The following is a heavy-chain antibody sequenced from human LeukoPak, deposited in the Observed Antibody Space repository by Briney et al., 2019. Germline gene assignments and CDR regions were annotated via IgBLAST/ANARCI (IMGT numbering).Heavy chain of an antibody. V-gene: IGHV1-18*01. CDR1: GYTFTNYG. D-gene: IGHD1-26*01. Sequence: GASVKVSCKASGYTFTNYGISWVRQAPGQGLEWMGWISAYNGNTNYAQKLQGRVTMTTDTPTSTAYMELRSLRSDDTAVYYCARSQMYSGSYPVHYWGQGTLVTVSS. CDR3: ARSQMYSGSYPVHY. CDR2: ISAYNGNT. J-gene: IGHJ4*02.